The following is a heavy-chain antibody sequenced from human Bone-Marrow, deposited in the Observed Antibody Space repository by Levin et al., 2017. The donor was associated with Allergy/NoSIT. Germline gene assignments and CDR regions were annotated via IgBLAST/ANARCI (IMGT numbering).Heavy chain of an antibody. D-gene: IGHD4-17*01. V-gene: IGHV4-39*07. CDR1: GVSISGGPYY. J-gene: IGHJ6*02. CDR3: ARDAVSVTSMEDYYFGMDV. CDR2: IYYSGAT. Sequence: MASETLSLTCSVSGVSISGGPYYWGWIRQPPGKGLEWIGSIYYSGATYYTPSLQSRVTISVDTSKNHFSLKLSSVTAADTAVYYCARDAVSVTSMEDYYFGMDVWGQGTTVTVSS.